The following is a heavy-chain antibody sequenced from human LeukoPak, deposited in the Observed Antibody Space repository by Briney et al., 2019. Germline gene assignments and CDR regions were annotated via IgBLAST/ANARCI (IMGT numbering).Heavy chain of an antibody. CDR3: ARGRIQLWYQSLPRFDY. CDR1: GGSFSGYY. CDR2: INHSGST. D-gene: IGHD5-18*01. J-gene: IGHJ4*02. Sequence: SETLSLTCAVYGGSFSGYYWSWIRQPPGKGLEWIGEINHSGSTNYNPSLKSRVTISVDTSKNQFSLKLSSVTAADMAVYYCARGRIQLWYQSLPRFDYWGQGTLVTVSP. V-gene: IGHV4-34*01.